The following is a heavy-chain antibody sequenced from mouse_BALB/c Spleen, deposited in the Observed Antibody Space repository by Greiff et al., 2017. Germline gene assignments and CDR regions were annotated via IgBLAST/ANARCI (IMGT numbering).Heavy chain of an antibody. CDR3: SALYDYDRGRVDY. D-gene: IGHD2-4*01. CDR2: IDPENGDT. V-gene: IGHV14-4*02. CDR1: GFNIKDYY. J-gene: IGHJ2*01. Sequence: VQLQQSGAELVRSGASVKLSCTASGFNIKDYYMHWVKQRPEQGLEWIGWIDPENGDTEYAPKFQGKATMTADTSSNTAYLQLSSLTSEDTAVYYCSALYDYDRGRVDYWGQGTTLTVSS.